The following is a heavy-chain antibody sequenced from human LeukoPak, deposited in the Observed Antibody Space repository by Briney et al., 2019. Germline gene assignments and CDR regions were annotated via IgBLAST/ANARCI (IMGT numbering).Heavy chain of an antibody. CDR1: GGSISSSLYY. CDR2: IYYSGST. D-gene: IGHD4-17*01. V-gene: IGHV4-31*03. Sequence: PSETLSLTCTVSGGSISSSLYYWSWIRQHPGKGLEWIGYIYYSGSTYYNPSLKSRVTISVDTSKNQFSLKLSSVTAADTAVYYCARVDYGDYPFDYWGQGTLVTVSS. J-gene: IGHJ4*02. CDR3: ARVDYGDYPFDY.